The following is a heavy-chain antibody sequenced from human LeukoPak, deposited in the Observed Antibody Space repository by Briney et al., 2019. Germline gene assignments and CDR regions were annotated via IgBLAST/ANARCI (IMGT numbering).Heavy chain of an antibody. CDR3: ARVGQPGQQYCSGGSCYLVGFDY. V-gene: IGHV4-38-2*02. J-gene: IGHJ4*02. CDR2: IYQSGST. CDR1: GHSISSGYY. Sequence: SETLSLTCTVSGHSISSGYYWGWIRQPPGKGLEWIGSIYQSGSTNYNPSLKSRVTISVDTSKNQFSLKLSSVTAADTAVYYRARVGQPGQQYCSGGSCYLVGFDYWGQGTLVTVSS. D-gene: IGHD2-15*01.